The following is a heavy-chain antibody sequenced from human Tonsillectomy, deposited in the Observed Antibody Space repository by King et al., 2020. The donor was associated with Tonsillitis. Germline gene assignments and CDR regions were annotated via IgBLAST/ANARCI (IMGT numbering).Heavy chain of an antibody. CDR3: AGSDILTGFYAYHI. CDR1: GDSISSSYW. J-gene: IGHJ3*02. Sequence: QLQESGPGLVKPSGTLSLTCGVSGDSISSSYWWSWVRQPPGKGLEWIGEIYHSGSTNYNSSLKSRVTISVDKSKNRFSLNLRSVTAADTAVYYCAGSDILTGFYAYHIWGQGTLVAVSS. CDR2: IYHSGST. D-gene: IGHD3-9*01. V-gene: IGHV4-4*02.